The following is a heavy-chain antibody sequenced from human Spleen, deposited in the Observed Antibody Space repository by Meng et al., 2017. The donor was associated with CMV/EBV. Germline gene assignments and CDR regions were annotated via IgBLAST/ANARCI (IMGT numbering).Heavy chain of an antibody. CDR1: GFTFSDYY. CDR2: ISSSGSTI. Sequence: GESLKISCAAPGFTFSDYYMSWIRQAPGKGLEWVSYISSSGSTIYYADSVKGRFTISRDNAKNSLYLQMNSLRAEDTAVYYCARDRIQYYYGSGSYGPIYYYYGMDVWGQGTTVTVSS. J-gene: IGHJ6*02. D-gene: IGHD3-10*01. CDR3: ARDRIQYYYGSGSYGPIYYYYGMDV. V-gene: IGHV3-11*04.